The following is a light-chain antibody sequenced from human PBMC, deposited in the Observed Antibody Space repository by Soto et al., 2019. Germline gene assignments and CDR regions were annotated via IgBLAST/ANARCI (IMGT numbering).Light chain of an antibody. J-gene: IGLJ2*01. CDR1: SSNIGAGYD. CDR2: GNS. V-gene: IGLV1-40*01. Sequence: QSVLTQPPSVSGAPGQRVTISCTGSSSNIGAGYDVHWYQQLPGTAPKLLIYGNSNRPSGVPDRFSGSKSGTSASLAITGLQAEDEADYYGQSWGVFGGGTKLTVL. CDR3: QSWGV.